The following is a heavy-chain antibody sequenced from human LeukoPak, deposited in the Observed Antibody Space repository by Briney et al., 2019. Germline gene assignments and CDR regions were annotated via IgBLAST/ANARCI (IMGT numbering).Heavy chain of an antibody. J-gene: IGHJ6*03. CDR2: INPNSGGT. Sequence: GASVKVSCKASGYTFTGYYMHWVRQAPGQGLEWMGWINPNSGGTNYAQKFQGRVTMTRDTSISTAYMELSRLRSDDTAVYYCARGYSSSWSYYYYMDVWGKGTTVTISS. V-gene: IGHV1-2*02. CDR1: GYTFTGYY. D-gene: IGHD6-13*01. CDR3: ARGYSSSWSYYYYMDV.